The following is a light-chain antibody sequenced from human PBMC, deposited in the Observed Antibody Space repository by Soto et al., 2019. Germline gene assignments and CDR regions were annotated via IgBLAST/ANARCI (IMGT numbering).Light chain of an antibody. V-gene: IGKV3-15*01. CDR3: QQYDNWPYT. J-gene: IGKJ2*01. CDR2: GAS. Sequence: EIVMTQSPATLSVSPGERATLSCRASQSISSNLAWYQQKPGQAPRLLISGASTRATGIPARFSGSGSGTEFTLTIRSLQSEDFAVYYCQQYDNWPYTFGRGTKLEIK. CDR1: QSISSN.